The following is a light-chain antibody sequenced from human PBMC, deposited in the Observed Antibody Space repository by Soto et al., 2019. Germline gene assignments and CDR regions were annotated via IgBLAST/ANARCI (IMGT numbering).Light chain of an antibody. CDR2: DSS. V-gene: IGKV3-11*01. CDR1: QSVSRH. Sequence: EIVLTQSPATLSLSPGERATLSCRASQSVSRHLAWYQQKPGQAPRLLIYDSSNRATGIPARFSGSGSGTDFTLTISSLEPEDFAVYYCQQRNNWPPVTFGGGTKVDIK. CDR3: QQRNNWPPVT. J-gene: IGKJ4*01.